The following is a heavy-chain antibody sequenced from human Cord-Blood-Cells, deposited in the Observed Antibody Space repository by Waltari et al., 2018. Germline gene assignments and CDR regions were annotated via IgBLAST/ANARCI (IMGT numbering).Heavy chain of an antibody. CDR1: GGSISSSSYY. J-gene: IGHJ3*02. CDR2: IYYSGST. Sequence: QLQLQESGPGLVKPSETLSLTCTVSGGSISSSSYYWGWIRQPPGKGLEWIGSIYYSGSTYYNPSLTSRVTISVDTSKNQFSLKLSSVTAADTAVYYCARVDSSGYYYFAFDIWGQGTMVTVSS. V-gene: IGHV4-39*01. CDR3: ARVDSSGYYYFAFDI. D-gene: IGHD3-22*01.